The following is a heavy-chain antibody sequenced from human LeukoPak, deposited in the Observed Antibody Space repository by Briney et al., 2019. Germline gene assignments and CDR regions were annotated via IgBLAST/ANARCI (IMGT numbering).Heavy chain of an antibody. Sequence: GESLKISCEGSGYSFSNYWIGWVRQMPGQGLEWMGIIYPGDYETRYSPSFQGLVTILVDKSISTAYLQWSSLKASDTAMFYCAIPPGYCGNDCSFYHWGQGTLVTVSS. D-gene: IGHD2-21*02. CDR1: GYSFSNYW. V-gene: IGHV5-51*01. J-gene: IGHJ4*02. CDR3: AIPPGYCGNDCSFYH. CDR2: IYPGDYET.